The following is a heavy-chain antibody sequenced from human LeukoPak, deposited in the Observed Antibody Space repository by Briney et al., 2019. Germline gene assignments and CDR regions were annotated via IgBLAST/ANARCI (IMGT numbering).Heavy chain of an antibody. CDR1: GDSISSFY. CDR3: ASGSIVGVLWG. D-gene: IGHD1-26*01. V-gene: IGHV4-59*01. CDR2: IYYSGST. J-gene: IGHJ4*02. Sequence: PSETLSLTCTVSGDSISSFYWTWIRQPPGKGLEWIGYIYYSGSTNYNPSLKSRVTMSVDTSKNQFSLRLSSVTAADTAVYYCASGSIVGVLWGWGQGTLVTVSS.